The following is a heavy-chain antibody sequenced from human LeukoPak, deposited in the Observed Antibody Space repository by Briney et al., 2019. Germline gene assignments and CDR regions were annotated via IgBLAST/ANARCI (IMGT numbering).Heavy chain of an antibody. D-gene: IGHD3-22*01. V-gene: IGHV3-48*01. CDR1: GLTFSSYE. CDR2: ISSSSSTI. J-gene: IGHJ4*02. Sequence: GGSLRLSCAASGLTFSSYEMNWVRKAPGEGLEWISYISSSSSTIYYADSVRGRFTISRDNAENSLYLQMNSLRAEDTAVYYCARGFHRYNYDSGAYSVYWGQGTLVTVSS. CDR3: ARGFHRYNYDSGAYSVY.